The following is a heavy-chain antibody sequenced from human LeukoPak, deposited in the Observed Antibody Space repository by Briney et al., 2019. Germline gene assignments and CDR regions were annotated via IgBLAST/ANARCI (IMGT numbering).Heavy chain of an antibody. J-gene: IGHJ6*03. Sequence: GGSLRLSCAASGFTFSGSAMHWVRQASGKGLEWVGRIRSKANSYATAYAASVKGRFTISRDDSKNTAYLQMNSLKTEDTAVYYCTSAYYDFWSGGSWYMDVWGKGTTVTVSS. V-gene: IGHV3-73*01. D-gene: IGHD3-3*01. CDR1: GFTFSGSA. CDR3: TSAYYDFWSGGSWYMDV. CDR2: IRSKANSYAT.